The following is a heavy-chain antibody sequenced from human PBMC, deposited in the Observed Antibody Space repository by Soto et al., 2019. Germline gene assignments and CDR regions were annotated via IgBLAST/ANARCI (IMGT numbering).Heavy chain of an antibody. CDR3: ARDLSWGSNSYYYMDV. J-gene: IGHJ6*03. V-gene: IGHV3-48*01. D-gene: IGHD3-16*01. CDR2: ISSSSSVI. Sequence: EVQLVESGGGLVQPGGSLRLSCATSGFILSDCAMNWVRQAPGKGLEWVSYISSSSSVIDYAVSVKGRFTVSRDNARNSLYLQMNSLRAEDTAVYYCARDLSWGSNSYYYMDVWGKGTTVTVSS. CDR1: GFILSDCA.